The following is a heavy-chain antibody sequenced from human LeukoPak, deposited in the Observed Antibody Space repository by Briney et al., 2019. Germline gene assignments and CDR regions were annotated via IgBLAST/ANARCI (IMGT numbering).Heavy chain of an antibody. Sequence: GGSLRLSCTVSGFIFGDYAMSWFRQAPGKGLEWLGFTRSLAYGGTTEHAASVKGRFIISRDDSKSIAYLQLNSLKTDDTAVYYCSRIRGDILTGRKYYYYGLDVWGQGTTVTVSS. V-gene: IGHV3-49*03. J-gene: IGHJ6*02. CDR3: SRIRGDILTGRKYYYYGLDV. CDR2: TRSLAYGGTT. D-gene: IGHD3-9*01. CDR1: GFIFGDYA.